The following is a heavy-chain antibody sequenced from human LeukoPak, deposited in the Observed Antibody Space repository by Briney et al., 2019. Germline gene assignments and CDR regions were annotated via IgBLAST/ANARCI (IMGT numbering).Heavy chain of an antibody. CDR3: ARDTLTTSPFDY. V-gene: IGHV1-46*01. D-gene: IGHD3-22*01. CDR1: GYTFTSYY. Sequence: ASVKVSCKASGYTFTSYYMHWVRQAPGQGLEWMGIINPSGGSTSYAQKFQGRVTMTRDTSTSTVYMELSRLRSDDTAVFYCARDTLTTSPFDYWGQGTLVTVSS. CDR2: INPSGGST. J-gene: IGHJ4*02.